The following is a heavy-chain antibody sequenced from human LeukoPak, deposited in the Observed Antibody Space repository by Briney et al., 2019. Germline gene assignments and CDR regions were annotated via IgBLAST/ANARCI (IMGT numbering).Heavy chain of an antibody. CDR3: ARDPGCSSTSCSTDYYYYYGMDV. V-gene: IGHV1-69*04. D-gene: IGHD2-2*02. Sequence: SVTVSCKASGGTFSSYTISWVRQAPGQGLEWMGGIIPILGIANYAQNFQCRVTITADTSTSTASMELSSLRSEDTAVYYCARDPGCSSTSCSTDYYYYYGMDVWGQGTTVTVSS. CDR2: IIPILGIA. CDR1: GGTFSSYT. J-gene: IGHJ6*02.